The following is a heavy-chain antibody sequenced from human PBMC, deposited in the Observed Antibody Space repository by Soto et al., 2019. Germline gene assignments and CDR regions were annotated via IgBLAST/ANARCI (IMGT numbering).Heavy chain of an antibody. Sequence: QVQLVQSGAEVKKPGASVKVSCKASGYTFTSYGISWVRQAPGQGLEWMGWIRAYNGNTNYAQKLQGRVNMTTHTSKSNAYMELRSQRSDDTAVYACAREYTMVRGVIGYWGQGTLVNVSS. V-gene: IGHV1-18*01. CDR3: AREYTMVRGVIGY. D-gene: IGHD3-10*01. J-gene: IGHJ4*02. CDR2: IRAYNGNT. CDR1: GYTFTSYG.